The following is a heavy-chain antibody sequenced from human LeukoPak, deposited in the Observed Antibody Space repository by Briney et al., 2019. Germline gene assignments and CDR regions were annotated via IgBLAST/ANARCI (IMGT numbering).Heavy chain of an antibody. D-gene: IGHD3-3*01. Sequence: GGSLRLSCAASGFTFSSYAMSWVRQAPGKGLEWVSAISGSGGSTYYADSVKGRFTISRDNSKNTLYLQMNSLRAEDTAVYYCAKATRITIFGVANYFDYWGQGTLVTVSS. CDR2: ISGSGGST. CDR1: GFTFSSYA. V-gene: IGHV3-23*01. CDR3: AKATRITIFGVANYFDY. J-gene: IGHJ4*02.